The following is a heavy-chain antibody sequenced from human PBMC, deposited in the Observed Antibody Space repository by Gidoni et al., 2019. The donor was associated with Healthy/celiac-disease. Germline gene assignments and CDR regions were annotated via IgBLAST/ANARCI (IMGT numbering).Heavy chain of an antibody. V-gene: IGHV4-59*01. D-gene: IGHD3-22*01. J-gene: IGHJ4*02. Sequence: QVQLQVSGPGLVKPSETLSLTCTVSGGSISSYYWSWIRQPPGKGLEWIGYIYYSGSTNYNPSLKSRVTISVDTSKNQFSLKLSSVTAADTAVYYCARSYYYDSSGYPAFDYWGQGTLVTVSS. CDR2: IYYSGST. CDR3: ARSYYYDSSGYPAFDY. CDR1: GGSISSYY.